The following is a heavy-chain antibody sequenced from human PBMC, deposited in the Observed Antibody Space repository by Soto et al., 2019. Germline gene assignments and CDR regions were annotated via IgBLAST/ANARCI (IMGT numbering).Heavy chain of an antibody. CDR3: ASARWDY. CDR1: GGSFNANY. Sequence: QVQLQQWGAGLLKPSETLSLTCAVSGGSFNANYWSWIRQPPGKGLEWIGEINHSGSTNYNPSLKSRVTVSVDTSKNQFSLKLRSVTAADTAVYYCASARWDYWGQGTLDTVSS. CDR2: INHSGST. V-gene: IGHV4-34*01. J-gene: IGHJ4*02.